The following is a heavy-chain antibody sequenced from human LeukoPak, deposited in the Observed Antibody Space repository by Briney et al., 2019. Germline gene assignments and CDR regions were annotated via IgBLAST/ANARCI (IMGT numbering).Heavy chain of an antibody. D-gene: IGHD6-13*01. CDR1: GYMFTDYF. Sequence: GASVKVPCKASGYMFTDYFMHWVRQAPGQGPEWMGWFDPKSGDKKYAQQFQGRVTMTRDTSTNTAYMEMSGLTSDDTAVYYCARAQLLTAPAGTFADNWGQGTLVTVSS. CDR2: FDPKSGDK. V-gene: IGHV1-2*02. J-gene: IGHJ4*02. CDR3: ARAQLLTAPAGTFADN.